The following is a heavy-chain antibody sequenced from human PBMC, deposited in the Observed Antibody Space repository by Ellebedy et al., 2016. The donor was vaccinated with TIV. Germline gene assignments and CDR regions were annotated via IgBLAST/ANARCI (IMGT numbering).Heavy chain of an antibody. Sequence: GESLKISCAASGFTFSGYYMSWVRQAPGKGLEWVSVIYSGGSTYYADSVKGRFTISRDNSKNTLYLQMNSLRAEDTAVYYCARYGPRAGDYWGQGTLVTVSS. J-gene: IGHJ4*02. D-gene: IGHD4-17*01. CDR2: IYSGGST. V-gene: IGHV3-66*01. CDR3: ARYGPRAGDY. CDR1: GFTFSGYY.